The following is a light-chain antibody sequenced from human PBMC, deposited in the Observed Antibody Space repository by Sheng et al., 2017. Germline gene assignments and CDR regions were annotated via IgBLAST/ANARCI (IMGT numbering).Light chain of an antibody. V-gene: IGKV1-39*01. Sequence: DIQMTQSPSSLSASVGDRVTITCRASQSISSYLNWYQQKPGKAPKLLIYAASSLQSGVPSRFSGSGSGTEFTLSISSLQPDDVGTYYCQEYISYSWTFGQGTKVEIK. CDR2: AAS. J-gene: IGKJ1*01. CDR1: QSISSY. CDR3: QEYISYSWT.